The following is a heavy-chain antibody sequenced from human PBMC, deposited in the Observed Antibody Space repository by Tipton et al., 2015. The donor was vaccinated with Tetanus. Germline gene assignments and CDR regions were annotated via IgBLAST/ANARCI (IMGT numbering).Heavy chain of an antibody. CDR1: GASFSGYY. CDR2: IHPSGRA. CDR3: ARGEDTFKSGNY. D-gene: IGHD6-13*01. V-gene: IGHV4-34*01. J-gene: IGHJ4*02. Sequence: TLSLTCAVYGASFSGYYWTWIRQPPGQGLAWIGKIHPSGRANSNPSLNSRVTISVDTSKNQFSLRLPSATAADTAVYYCARGEDTFKSGNYWGQGTLVTVSS.